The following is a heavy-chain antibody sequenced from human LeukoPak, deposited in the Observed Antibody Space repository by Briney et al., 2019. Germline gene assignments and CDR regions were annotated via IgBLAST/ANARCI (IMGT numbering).Heavy chain of an antibody. D-gene: IGHD3-9*01. CDR2: IYYSGST. Sequence: SETLSLTCSVSGGSISSSSYYWGWIRQSPGTGLEWIGSIYYSGSTYYNPSLKSRVTISVDTSKNQFSLKLSSVTAADTAVYYCARQYSDILTGYHRGELYWYFDLWGRGTLVTVSS. CDR1: GGSISSSSYY. V-gene: IGHV4-39*07. CDR3: ARQYSDILTGYHRGELYWYFDL. J-gene: IGHJ2*01.